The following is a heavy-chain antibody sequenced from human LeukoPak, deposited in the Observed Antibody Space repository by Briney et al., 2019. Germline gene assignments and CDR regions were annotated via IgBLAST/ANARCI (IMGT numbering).Heavy chain of an antibody. CDR1: DGSFIGYT. CDR3: AISTVTSMVRGVISQLYYFDY. D-gene: IGHD3-10*01. J-gene: IGHJ4*02. CDR2: INHSGST. V-gene: IGHV4-34*01. Sequence: PAAQSLTCADYDGSFIGYTWSWIRQPPGNGLEWIGEINHSGSTNYNPSLKSRVTISVDTSKNQFSLKLSSVTAADTAVYYCAISTVTSMVRGVISQLYYFDYWGQGTLVTVSS.